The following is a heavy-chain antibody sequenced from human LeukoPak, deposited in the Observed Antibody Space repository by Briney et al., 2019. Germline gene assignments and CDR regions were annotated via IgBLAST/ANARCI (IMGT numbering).Heavy chain of an antibody. D-gene: IGHD2-8*02. CDR3: ARRRPSFNPGGVWFDP. Sequence: SETLSLTCAVYGGCFSGYYWSWIRQPTGKGLDWIGEINHSGSTNYNPSLKSRVTISVDTSKNQFSLKLSSVTAADTAVYYCARRRPSFNPGGVWFDPWGQGTLVTVSS. J-gene: IGHJ5*02. CDR2: INHSGST. V-gene: IGHV4-34*01. CDR1: GGCFSGYY.